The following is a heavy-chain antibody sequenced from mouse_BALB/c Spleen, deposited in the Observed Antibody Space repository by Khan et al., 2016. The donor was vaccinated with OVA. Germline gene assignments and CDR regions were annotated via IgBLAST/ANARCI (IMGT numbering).Heavy chain of an antibody. D-gene: IGHD3-1*01. J-gene: IGHJ4*01. CDR2: IWTGGGT. V-gene: IGHV2-9-2*01. CDR3: VRSSYYAMDY. Sequence: QVQLKQSGPGLVAPSQSLSITCTVSGFSLTSYDISWIRQPPGKGLEWLGVIWTGGGTNYNSAFVSRLSISKDNSKSQVFLKMNSLQTDDTAIYYCVRSSYYAMDYWGQGTSVTVSS. CDR1: GFSLTSYD.